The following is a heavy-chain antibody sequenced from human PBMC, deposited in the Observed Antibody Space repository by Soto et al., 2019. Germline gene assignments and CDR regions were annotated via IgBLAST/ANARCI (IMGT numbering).Heavy chain of an antibody. CDR3: ARGWGTVTTPMDDFDL. CDR1: GYTFTSYD. CDR2: MNPNSGNT. V-gene: IGHV1-8*01. J-gene: IGHJ2*01. D-gene: IGHD4-17*01. Sequence: GASVKVSCKASGYTFTSYDINWVRQATGQGLEWMGWMNPNSGNTGYAQKFKGRVTMTRNTSISTAYMELSSLRSEDTAVYYCARGWGTVTTPMDDFDLWGRGTLVTVSS.